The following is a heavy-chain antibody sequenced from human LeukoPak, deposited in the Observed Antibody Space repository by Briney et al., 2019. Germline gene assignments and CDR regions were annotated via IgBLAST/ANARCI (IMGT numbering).Heavy chain of an antibody. CDR3: ARVGYYGSGSYFVVSYMDV. D-gene: IGHD3-10*01. CDR2: IYYSVST. V-gene: IGHV4-39*07. CDR1: GGSISSSSYY. J-gene: IGHJ6*03. Sequence: PSETLSLTCAVSGGSISSSSYYWGWIRQPPVKGLEWIGSIYYSVSTYYNPSLKSRVTISVDTSKNQFSLKLSSVTAEDTAVYYCARVGYYGSGSYFVVSYMDVWGKGTTVTISS.